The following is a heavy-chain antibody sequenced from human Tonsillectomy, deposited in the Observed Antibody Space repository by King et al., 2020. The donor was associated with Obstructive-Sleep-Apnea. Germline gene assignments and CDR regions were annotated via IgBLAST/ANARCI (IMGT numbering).Heavy chain of an antibody. J-gene: IGHJ4*02. CDR3: AKDRKPMTTVTRSIADY. V-gene: IGHV3-30*18. CDR1: GFTFSSYG. CDR2: ISYDGSNK. Sequence: VQLVESGGGVVQPGRSLRLSCAASGFTFSSYGMHWVRQAPGKGLEGVAGISYDGSNKYYADSVKGRFTISRDNSKNTLYLQMNSLRAEETAVYYCAKDRKPMTTVTRSIADYWGQGTLVTVSS. D-gene: IGHD4-17*01.